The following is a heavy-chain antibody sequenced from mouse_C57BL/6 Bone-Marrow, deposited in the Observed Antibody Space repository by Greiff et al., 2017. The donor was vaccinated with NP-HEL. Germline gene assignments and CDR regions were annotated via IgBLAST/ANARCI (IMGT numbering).Heavy chain of an antibody. D-gene: IGHD2-1*01. CDR1: GYTFTSYG. V-gene: IGHV1-81*01. Sequence: VQLQHSGAELARPGASVKLSCKASGYTFTSYGISWVKQRTGQGLEWIGEIYPRSGNTYYNEKFKGKATLTADKSSSTAYMELRSLTSEDSAVYFCARHYYGNYYYAMDYWGQGTSVTVSS. J-gene: IGHJ4*01. CDR2: IYPRSGNT. CDR3: ARHYYGNYYYAMDY.